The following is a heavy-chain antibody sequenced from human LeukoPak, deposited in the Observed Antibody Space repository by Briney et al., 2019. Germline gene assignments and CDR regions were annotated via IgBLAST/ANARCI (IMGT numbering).Heavy chain of an antibody. D-gene: IGHD2-21*01. CDR3: ARNCGGEDWYFDL. V-gene: IGHV4-39*01. CDR2: IYYSGST. J-gene: IGHJ2*01. Sequence: PSETLSLTCTVSGGSISSSSYYWGWIRQPPGKGLEWIGSIYYSGSTYYNPSLKSRVTISVDTSKNQFSLKLSSVTAADTAVYYCARNCGGEDWYFDLWGRGTLVTVSS. CDR1: GGSISSSSYY.